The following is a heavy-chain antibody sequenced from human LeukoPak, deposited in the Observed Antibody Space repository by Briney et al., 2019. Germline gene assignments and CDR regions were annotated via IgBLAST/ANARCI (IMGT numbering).Heavy chain of an antibody. CDR3: ARDLGQYYDTSDNWFDP. Sequence: GGSLRLSCAASGFMFSNYNINWVRQAPGKGLVWVSRINSDGINTSYADSVKGRFTISRDNAKNTLNLQMNSLRAEDTAVYYCARDLGQYYDTSDNWFDPWGQGTLVTVSS. J-gene: IGHJ5*02. V-gene: IGHV3-74*01. CDR1: GFMFSNYN. CDR2: INSDGINT. D-gene: IGHD3-22*01.